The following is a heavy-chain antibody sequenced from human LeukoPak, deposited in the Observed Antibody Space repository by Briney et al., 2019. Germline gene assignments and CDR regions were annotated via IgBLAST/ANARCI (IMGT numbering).Heavy chain of an antibody. V-gene: IGHV1-46*01. Sequence: ASVKVSCKASGYTFTSYYMHWVRQAPGQGLEWMGTINPSGGSTSYAQKFQGRVTMTRDTSTSTVYMELSSLRSEDTAVYYCARDQRYQGGSGSYNYAYYFDYWGQGTLVTVSS. J-gene: IGHJ4*02. CDR3: ARDQRYQGGSGSYNYAYYFDY. CDR2: INPSGGST. CDR1: GYTFTSYY. D-gene: IGHD3-10*01.